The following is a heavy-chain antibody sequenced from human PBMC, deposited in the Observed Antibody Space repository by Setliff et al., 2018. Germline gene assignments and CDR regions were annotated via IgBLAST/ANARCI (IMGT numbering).Heavy chain of an antibody. Sequence: PGGSLRLSCAASGFTFSDYYMSWIRQAPGKGLEWFSYITSSGTTTFYTDSVKGRFAISRDNARNSLYLQMNSLRVEDTAVYYCALDGYPGTSWGQGTLVTVSS. J-gene: IGHJ5*02. CDR1: GFTFSDYY. V-gene: IGHV3-11*01. D-gene: IGHD2-2*03. CDR2: ITSSGTTT. CDR3: ALDGYPGTS.